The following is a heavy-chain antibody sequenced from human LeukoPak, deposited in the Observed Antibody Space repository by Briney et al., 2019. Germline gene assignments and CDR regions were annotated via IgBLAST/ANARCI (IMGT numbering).Heavy chain of an antibody. D-gene: IGHD4-17*01. CDR3: ARDLWGTYGDYVDY. CDR2: ITGSASSI. V-gene: IGHV3-48*01. J-gene: IGHJ4*02. Sequence: GGSLRLSCAASGFTFNIYNMNWVRQAPGKGLEWVSYITGSASSIYYADSVKGRFTISRDNAKNSLYLQMNSLRAEDTAVYYCARDLWGTYGDYVDYWGQGTLVTVSS. CDR1: GFTFNIYN.